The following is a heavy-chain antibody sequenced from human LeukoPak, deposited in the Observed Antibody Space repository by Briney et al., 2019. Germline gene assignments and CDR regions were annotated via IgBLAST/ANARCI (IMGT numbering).Heavy chain of an antibody. Sequence: PGRSLRLSCAASGFTSGDYAMHWVRQAPGKGLEWVSGISWNSGNIGYADFVKGRFTISRDNVKNFLYLQMNSLRPEDTALYYCAKVTGRIFGVGGFDPWGQGTLVSVSS. CDR2: ISWNSGNI. V-gene: IGHV3-9*02. D-gene: IGHD3-3*01. CDR1: GFTSGDYA. J-gene: IGHJ5*02. CDR3: AKVTGRIFGVGGFDP.